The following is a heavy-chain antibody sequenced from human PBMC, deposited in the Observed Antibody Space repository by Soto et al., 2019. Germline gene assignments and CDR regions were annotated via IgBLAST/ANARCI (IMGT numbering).Heavy chain of an antibody. V-gene: IGHV1-69*06. Sequence: QVQLVQSGAEVKKPGSSVKVSCKPSGGTFSSDAITWVRQAPGQGLEWMGGIIPLFGTINYAQKFQGRVTITADKSTTTAYMELISLRSDVTAVYYCARDKSADSSGYLYDFDYWGQGTLVTVSS. CDR3: ARDKSADSSGYLYDFDY. D-gene: IGHD3-22*01. J-gene: IGHJ4*02. CDR1: GGTFSSDA. CDR2: IIPLFGTI.